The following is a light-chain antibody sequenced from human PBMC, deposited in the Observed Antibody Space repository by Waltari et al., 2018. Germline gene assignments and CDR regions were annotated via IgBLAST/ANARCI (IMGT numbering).Light chain of an antibody. CDR1: SSNIGYNY. Sequence: QSVLTQPPSVSAAPGQRVTISCSGGSSNIGYNYVSWYRQFPGTAPKLLHYENAVGPSGMTGRFAGSQSGTSATLDITGLQAGDEADYYCGTWDSSLSGAVFGGGTHLTVL. CDR2: ENA. J-gene: IGLJ7*01. CDR3: GTWDSSLSGAV. V-gene: IGLV1-51*02.